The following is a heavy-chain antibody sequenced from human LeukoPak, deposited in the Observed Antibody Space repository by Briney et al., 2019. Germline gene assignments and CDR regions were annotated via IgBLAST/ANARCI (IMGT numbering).Heavy chain of an antibody. D-gene: IGHD1-1*01. J-gene: IGHJ4*02. CDR2: INHSGST. V-gene: IGHV4-34*01. CDR1: GGSFSGYY. CDR3: AGAYNWNDNY. Sequence: SETLSLTCAVYGGSFSGYYWSWIRQPPGKGLEWIGEINHSGSTNYNPSLKSRVTISVDTSKNQFSLKLSSVTAADTAVYYCAGAYNWNDNYWGQGTLVTVSS.